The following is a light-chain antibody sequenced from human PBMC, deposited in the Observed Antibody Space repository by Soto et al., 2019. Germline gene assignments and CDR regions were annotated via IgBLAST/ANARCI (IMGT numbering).Light chain of an antibody. J-gene: IGKJ1*01. CDR2: GAS. Sequence: EIVITQSPATLSVSPGERATLSCRASQSLSSDLAWYQQKPGQAPRLLIYGASTRANGIPARFSGSGSGTEFTLTISSLQSEDFAVYYCQQYNNWPRTFGQGTKVDIK. CDR1: QSLSSD. V-gene: IGKV3-15*01. CDR3: QQYNNWPRT.